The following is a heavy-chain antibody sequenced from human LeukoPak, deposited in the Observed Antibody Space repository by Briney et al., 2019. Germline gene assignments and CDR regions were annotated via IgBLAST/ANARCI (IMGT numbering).Heavy chain of an antibody. J-gene: IGHJ4*02. CDR3: ARGSPWSTVVTNYFDY. V-gene: IGHV3-30-3*01. CDR1: GFTFSSYA. D-gene: IGHD4-23*01. CDR2: ISYDGSNK. Sequence: QTGGSLRLSCAASGFTFSSYAMHWVRQAPGKGLEWVAVISYDGSNKYYADSVKGRFTISRDNSKNTLYLQMNSLRAEDTAVYYCARGSPWSTVVTNYFDYWGQGTLVTVSS.